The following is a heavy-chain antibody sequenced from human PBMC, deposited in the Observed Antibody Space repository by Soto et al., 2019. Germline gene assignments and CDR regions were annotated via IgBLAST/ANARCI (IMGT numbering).Heavy chain of an antibody. D-gene: IGHD4-17*01. CDR1: GFTFSSYS. V-gene: IGHV3-21*01. J-gene: IGHJ4*02. CDR3: ASWGMTTVTTEGYYFDY. Sequence: GGSLRLSCAASGFTFSSYSMNWVRQAPGKGLEWVSSISSSSSYIYYADSVKGRFTISRDNAKNSLYLQMNSLRAEDTAVYYCASWGMTTVTTEGYYFDYWGQGTLVTVSS. CDR2: ISSSSSYI.